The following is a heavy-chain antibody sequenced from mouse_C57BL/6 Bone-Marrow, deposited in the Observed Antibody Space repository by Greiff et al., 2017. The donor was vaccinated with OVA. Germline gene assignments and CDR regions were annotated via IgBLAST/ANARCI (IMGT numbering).Heavy chain of an antibody. J-gene: IGHJ3*01. D-gene: IGHD2-4*01. CDR2: ISDGGSYT. Sequence: EVHLVESGGGLVKPGGSLKLSCAASGFTFSSYAMSWVRQTPEKRLEWVATISDGGSYTYYPDNVKGRFTISRDNAKHNLYLQMSHLKSEDTARYYCARELGYDYDWFAYWGQGTLVTVSA. V-gene: IGHV5-4*01. CDR3: ARELGYDYDWFAY. CDR1: GFTFSSYA.